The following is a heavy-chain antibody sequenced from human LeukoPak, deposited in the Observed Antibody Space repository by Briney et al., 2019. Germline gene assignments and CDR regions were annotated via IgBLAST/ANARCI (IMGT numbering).Heavy chain of an antibody. Sequence: SVKVSCKASGGTFSSYAISWVRQAPGQGLEWMGGIIPIFGTANYAQKFQGRVTITADESTSTAYMELRSLRSDDTAVYYCARPTYCSGGSCYPSEYYYYGMDVWGQGTTVTVSS. J-gene: IGHJ6*02. CDR2: IIPIFGTA. CDR1: GGTFSSYA. V-gene: IGHV1-69*13. D-gene: IGHD2-15*01. CDR3: ARPTYCSGGSCYPSEYYYYGMDV.